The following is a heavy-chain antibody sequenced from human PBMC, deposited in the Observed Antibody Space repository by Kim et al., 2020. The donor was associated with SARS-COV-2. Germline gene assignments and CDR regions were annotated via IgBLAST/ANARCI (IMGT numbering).Heavy chain of an antibody. CDR1: GFTFDDYA. J-gene: IGHJ4*02. V-gene: IGHV3-43D*03. D-gene: IGHD6-19*01. CDR3: AKDKHPGVAGTFDY. CDR2: ISWDGGST. Sequence: GGSLRLSCAASGFTFDDYAMHWVRQAPGKGLEWVSLISWDGGSTYYTDSVKGRFTISRDNTKNSLYLQMNSLRAEDTALYYCAKDKHPGVAGTFDYWGQGTLVTVSS.